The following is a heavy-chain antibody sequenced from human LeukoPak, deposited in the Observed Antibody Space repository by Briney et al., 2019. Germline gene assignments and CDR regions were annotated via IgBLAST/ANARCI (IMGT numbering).Heavy chain of an antibody. J-gene: IGHJ4*02. D-gene: IGHD2-15*01. CDR3: AKDSGTYCSGGSCYSSGFDY. Sequence: GGSLRLSCAASGFTFDDYAMHWVRQAPGKGLEWVSGISWNSGSIGYADSVKGRFTISRDNAKNSLYLQMNSLRAEDTPLYYCAKDSGTYCSGGSCYSSGFDYWGQGTLVTVSS. CDR2: ISWNSGSI. V-gene: IGHV3-9*01. CDR1: GFTFDDYA.